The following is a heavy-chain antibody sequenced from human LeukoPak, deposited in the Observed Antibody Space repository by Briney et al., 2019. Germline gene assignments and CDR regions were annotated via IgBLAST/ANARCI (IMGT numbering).Heavy chain of an antibody. CDR2: INHSGST. D-gene: IGHD6-6*01. CDR1: GGSFSGYY. J-gene: IGHJ4*02. Sequence: ASETLSLTCAVYGGSFSGYYWSWIRQPPGKGLEWIGEINHSGSTNYNPSLKSRVTISVDTSKNQFSLKLSSVTAADTAVYYCARGETRTTIAPLRSRLEYPFEYWGQGTLVTVSS. V-gene: IGHV4-34*01. CDR3: ARGETRTTIAPLRSRLEYPFEY.